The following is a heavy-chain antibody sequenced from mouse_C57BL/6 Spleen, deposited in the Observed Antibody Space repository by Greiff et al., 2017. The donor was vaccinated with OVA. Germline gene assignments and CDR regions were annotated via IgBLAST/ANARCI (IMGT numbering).Heavy chain of an antibody. V-gene: IGHV14-3*01. CDR1: GFNIKNTY. CDR3: ARGGLPVVPYFDY. Sequence: EVKLQESVAELVRPGASVKLSCTASGFNIKNTYMHWVKQRPEQGLEWIGRIDPANGNTTYAPKFQGKATITADTSSNTAYLQLSSLTSEDTAIYYCARGGLPVVPYFDYGGKGTTLTVSS. CDR2: IDPANGNT. D-gene: IGHD1-1*01. J-gene: IGHJ2*01.